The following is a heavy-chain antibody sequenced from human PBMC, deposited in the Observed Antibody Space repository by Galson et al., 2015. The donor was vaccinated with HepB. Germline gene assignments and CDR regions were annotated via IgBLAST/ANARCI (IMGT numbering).Heavy chain of an antibody. CDR3: ARRSLLRFEADHWCFDL. J-gene: IGHJ2*01. CDR1: GGSITSYY. CDR2: IYHGGST. V-gene: IGHV4-59*01. D-gene: IGHD3-22*01. Sequence: ETLSLTCTVFGGSITSYYWTWIRQPPGKGLEWIGYIYHGGSTNYNPSLKSRVTISVDTSKSQFSLKLTSVTAADTALYYCARRSLLRFEADHWCFDLWGRGTLVTVSS.